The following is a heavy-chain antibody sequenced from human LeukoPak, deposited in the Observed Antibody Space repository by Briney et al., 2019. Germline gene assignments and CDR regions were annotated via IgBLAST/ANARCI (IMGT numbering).Heavy chain of an antibody. CDR2: ITWDGVGT. CDR1: GFTFDKYT. CDR3: VKDENDYDGFYFDY. J-gene: IGHJ4*02. Sequence: PGGSLRLSCVASGFTFDKYTMHWVRQAPGKGLGWVSLITWDGVGTYYADSVKGRFTISRDNSKSSLYLQMNSLRTEDTALYYCVKDENDYDGFYFDYWGQGSLVTVSS. V-gene: IGHV3-43*01. D-gene: IGHD4-23*01.